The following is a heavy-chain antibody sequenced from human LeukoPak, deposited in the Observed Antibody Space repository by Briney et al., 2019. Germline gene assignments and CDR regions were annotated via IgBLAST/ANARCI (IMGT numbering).Heavy chain of an antibody. CDR1: GYTFTSYG. V-gene: IGHV1-18*04. CDR2: ISAYNGNT. Sequence: GASVKVCCKASGYTFTSYGISWVRQAPGQGLEWMGWISAYNGNTNSAQKLQGRVTMTTDTSTSTAYMELRSLRSDDTAVYYCARDSYDILTGSPYGMDVWGKGTTVTVSS. J-gene: IGHJ6*04. D-gene: IGHD3-9*01. CDR3: ARDSYDILTGSPYGMDV.